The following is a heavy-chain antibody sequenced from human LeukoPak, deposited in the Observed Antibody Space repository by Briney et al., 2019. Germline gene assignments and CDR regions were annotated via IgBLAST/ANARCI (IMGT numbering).Heavy chain of an antibody. CDR3: AKDLWFGELLYRLSGDY. Sequence: GGSLRLSCAASEFTFSSYAMSWVRQAPGKGLEWVSAISGSGGSTYYADSVKGRFTISRDNSKNTLYLQMNSLRAEDTAVYYCAKDLWFGELLYRLSGDYWGQGTLVTVSS. J-gene: IGHJ4*02. CDR1: EFTFSSYA. V-gene: IGHV3-23*01. CDR2: ISGSGGST. D-gene: IGHD3-10*01.